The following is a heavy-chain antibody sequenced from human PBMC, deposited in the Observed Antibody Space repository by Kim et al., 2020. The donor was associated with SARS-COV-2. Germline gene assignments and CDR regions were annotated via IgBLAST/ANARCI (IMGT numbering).Heavy chain of an antibody. Sequence: GGSLRLSCAASGFTFSSYSMNWVRQAPGKGLEWVSSISSSSSYIYYADAVKGRFTISRDNAKNSLYLQMNSLRAEDTAVYYCARGVIAAAGTFDYWGQGTLATVSS. V-gene: IGHV3-21*01. CDR3: ARGVIAAAGTFDY. J-gene: IGHJ4*02. CDR1: GFTFSSYS. CDR2: ISSSSSYI. D-gene: IGHD6-13*01.